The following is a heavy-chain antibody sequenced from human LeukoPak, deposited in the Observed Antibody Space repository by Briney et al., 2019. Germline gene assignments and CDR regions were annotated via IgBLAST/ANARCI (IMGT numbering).Heavy chain of an antibody. CDR1: GGSFSVYY. D-gene: IGHD1-26*01. CDR2: INHSGST. CDR3: ARGMVGATPGYYYYMDV. V-gene: IGHV4-34*01. Sequence: SETLSLTCAVYGGSFSVYYWSWIRQPPGKGLEWIGEINHSGSTNYNPSLKSRVTISVDTSKNQFSLKLSSVTAADTAVYYCARGMVGATPGYYYYMDVWGKGTTVTVSS. J-gene: IGHJ6*03.